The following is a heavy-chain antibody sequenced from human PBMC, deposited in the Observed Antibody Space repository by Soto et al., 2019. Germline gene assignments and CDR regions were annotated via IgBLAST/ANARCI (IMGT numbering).Heavy chain of an antibody. CDR3: AKGPRITMIVVVIPLDY. D-gene: IGHD3-22*01. J-gene: IGHJ4*02. V-gene: IGHV3-23*01. Sequence: GGSLRLSCAASGFTFSSYAMSWVRQAPGKVLEWVSAISGSGGSTYYADSVKGRFTISRDNSKNTLYLQMNSLRAEDTAVYYCAKGPRITMIVVVIPLDYWGQGTLVTVSS. CDR1: GFTFSSYA. CDR2: ISGSGGST.